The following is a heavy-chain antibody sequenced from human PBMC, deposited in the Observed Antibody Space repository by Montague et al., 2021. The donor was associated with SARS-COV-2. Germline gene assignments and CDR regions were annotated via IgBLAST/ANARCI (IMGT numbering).Heavy chain of an antibody. J-gene: IGHJ2*01. CDR1: GDSVSSNIAT. Sequence: CAISGDSVSSNIATWNWIRQSPSRGLEWLGRTYYRSKWYNDYAVSVKSRVIINPDISNNRISLQLNSVTPEDTAVYYCARAYCGGDCYFCWYFDLWGRGTLVTVSS. CDR2: TYYRSKWYN. D-gene: IGHD2-21*02. V-gene: IGHV6-1*01. CDR3: ARAYCGGDCYFCWYFDL.